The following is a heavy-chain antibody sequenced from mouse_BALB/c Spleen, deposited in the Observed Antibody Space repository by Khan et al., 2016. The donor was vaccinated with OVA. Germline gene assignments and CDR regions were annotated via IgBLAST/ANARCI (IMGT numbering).Heavy chain of an antibody. D-gene: IGHD2-13*01. CDR1: GYSFSRSW. Sequence: VQLQQSGAELVRPGSSVKISCKASGYSFSRSWMNWVKQRPGQGLEWIGQIYPGNGDTNYNGKFKGKATLTADKSSSTAYVQLTSLTSEDSAVYFCARWRGDGFTYWGHGTLVTVSA. J-gene: IGHJ3*01. CDR3: ARWRGDGFTY. CDR2: IYPGNGDT. V-gene: IGHV1-80*01.